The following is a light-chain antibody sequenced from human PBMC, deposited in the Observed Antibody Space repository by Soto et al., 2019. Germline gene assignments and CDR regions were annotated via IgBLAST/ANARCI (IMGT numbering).Light chain of an antibody. Sequence: EIVLTQSPGTLSLSPGERATLSCRANQELTDRYLAWYQQKPAQASRLLIYGASSRTTGIPDRFSGSGSGTDFTLTISRLEPEDFGVYYCQQYDDPRLTFGGGTKVEIK. V-gene: IGKV3-20*01. J-gene: IGKJ4*01. CDR2: GAS. CDR3: QQYDDPRLT. CDR1: QELTDRY.